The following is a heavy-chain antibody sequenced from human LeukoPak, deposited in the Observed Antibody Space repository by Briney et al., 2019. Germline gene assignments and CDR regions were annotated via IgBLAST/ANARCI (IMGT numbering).Heavy chain of an antibody. J-gene: IGHJ4*02. CDR2: IYHSGST. Sequence: SETLSPTCTVSGYSISSGYYWGWIRQPPGKGLEWIGSIYHSGSTYYNPSLKSRVTISVDTSKNQFSLKLSSVTAADTAVYYCARGQDSSSWPYYFDYWGQGTLVTVSS. V-gene: IGHV4-38-2*02. D-gene: IGHD6-13*01. CDR3: ARGQDSSSWPYYFDY. CDR1: GYSISSGYY.